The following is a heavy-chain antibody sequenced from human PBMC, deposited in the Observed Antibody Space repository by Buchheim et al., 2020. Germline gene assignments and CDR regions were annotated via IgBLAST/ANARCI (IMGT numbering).Heavy chain of an antibody. CDR2: IRSKAYGGTT. D-gene: IGHD3-10*01. CDR3: TRGGSGSYAWGAD. CDR1: GFTFGDYA. J-gene: IGHJ4*02. V-gene: IGHV3-49*03. Sequence: EVQLVESGGGLVQPGRSLRLSCTASGFTFGDYAMSWFRQAPGKGLEWIGFIRSKAYGGTTEYAASVNGRFTIYRDDSKSIAYVQMNSLANEDTAVYYCTRGGSGSYAWGADWGQGTL.